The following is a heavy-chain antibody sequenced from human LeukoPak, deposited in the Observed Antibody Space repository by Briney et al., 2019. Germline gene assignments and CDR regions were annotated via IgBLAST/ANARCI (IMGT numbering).Heavy chain of an antibody. Sequence: GGSLRLSCAASGFTFSSYSMNWVRQAPGKGXXXVSSISSSSSYIYYADSVKGRFTISRDNAKNSLYLQMNSLRAEDTAVYYCARAEWELPYFDYWGQGTLVTVSS. CDR2: ISSSSSYI. V-gene: IGHV3-21*01. D-gene: IGHD1-26*01. CDR3: ARAEWELPYFDY. CDR1: GFTFSSYS. J-gene: IGHJ4*02.